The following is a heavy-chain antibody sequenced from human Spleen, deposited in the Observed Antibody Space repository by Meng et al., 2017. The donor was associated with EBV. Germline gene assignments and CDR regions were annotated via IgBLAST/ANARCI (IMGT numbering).Heavy chain of an antibody. J-gene: IGHJ4*02. V-gene: IGHV4-34*01. CDR1: GGPFDGYS. CDR2: INHSGNT. D-gene: IGHD3-3*02. Sequence: QVESQQWGAGLLKTSETLSLTCDVYGGPFDGYSWTWIRQPPGKGLEWIGEINHSGNTNYNPSLKSRVTISVDTSKNQFSLKLNSVTAADTAVYYCARGHLFHEEYWGQGTLVTVSS. CDR3: ARGHLFHEEY.